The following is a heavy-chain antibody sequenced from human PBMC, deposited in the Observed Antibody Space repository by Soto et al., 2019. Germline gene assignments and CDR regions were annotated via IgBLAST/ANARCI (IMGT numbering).Heavy chain of an antibody. D-gene: IGHD3-22*01. CDR3: ARKGKSGYFNWFDP. Sequence: GESLKISCRTSGYRFTSYWIACLRQMPGKGLEWMGIIFPSDSDTRYSPSFQGQVTISADRSTSTVFLQWASLKASDTAVYFCARKGKSGYFNWFDPWGQGTLVTVS. V-gene: IGHV5-51*01. J-gene: IGHJ5*02. CDR1: GYRFTSYW. CDR2: IFPSDSDT.